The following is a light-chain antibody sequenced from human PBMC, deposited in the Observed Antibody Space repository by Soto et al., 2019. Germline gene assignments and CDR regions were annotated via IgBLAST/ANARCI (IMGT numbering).Light chain of an antibody. Sequence: QSVLTQPASVSGSPGQSITISCSGTNNDIGNYDIVSWYHYHPDKAPKLIIYAGSKRPSGVSTRFSGSKSGNTASLTISGLQAEDEADYYCCSYAGTSAPYVFGSGTKVTVL. CDR3: CSYAGTSAPYV. V-gene: IGLV2-23*01. CDR1: NNDIGNYDI. CDR2: AGS. J-gene: IGLJ1*01.